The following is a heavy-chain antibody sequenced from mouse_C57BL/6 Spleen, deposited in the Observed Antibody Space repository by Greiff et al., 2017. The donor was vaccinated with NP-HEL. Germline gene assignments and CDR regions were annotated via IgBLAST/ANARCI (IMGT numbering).Heavy chain of an antibody. D-gene: IGHD3-2*02. CDR2: IDPSDSYT. Sequence: QVQLQQPGAALVKPGASVKLSCKASGYTFTSYWMQWVKQRPGQGLEWIGEIDPSDSYTNYNQKFKGKATLTVDTSSSTAYMQLSSLTSEDSAVYYCARPDSSGYVGYWGQGTTLTVSS. CDR3: ARPDSSGYVGY. CDR1: GYTFTSYW. J-gene: IGHJ2*01. V-gene: IGHV1-50*01.